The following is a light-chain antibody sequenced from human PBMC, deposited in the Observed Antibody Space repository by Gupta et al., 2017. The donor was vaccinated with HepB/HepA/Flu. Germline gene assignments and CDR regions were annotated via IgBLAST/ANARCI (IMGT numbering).Light chain of an antibody. CDR2: GAS. Sequence: EIVMTQSPATLSVSPGERATLSCRASQSVSSNLAWYQQKPGQAPRLLIYGASTRDTGIPARFSGSGYGTEFTLTISSRQSEDFAVYYCQQYKTWPPWTFGQGTKVEIK. CDR3: QQYKTWPPWT. CDR1: QSVSSN. V-gene: IGKV3-15*01. J-gene: IGKJ1*01.